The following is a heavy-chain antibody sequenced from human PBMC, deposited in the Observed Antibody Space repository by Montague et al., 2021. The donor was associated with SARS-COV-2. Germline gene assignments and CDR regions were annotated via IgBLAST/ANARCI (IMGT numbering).Heavy chain of an antibody. CDR3: AGHGPNDYYHSRYFDL. Sequence: SETLSLTCTVSGVSVKNYYWSWIRQPPGKGLEWIGYVNYSGKTKSNPSLQNPISISLDASKNQFYLILTSVTSADTAVYYCAGHGPNDYYHSRYFDLWGRGTLVTVSS. D-gene: IGHD3-10*01. CDR2: VNYSGKT. CDR1: GVSVKNYY. J-gene: IGHJ2*01. V-gene: IGHV4-59*08.